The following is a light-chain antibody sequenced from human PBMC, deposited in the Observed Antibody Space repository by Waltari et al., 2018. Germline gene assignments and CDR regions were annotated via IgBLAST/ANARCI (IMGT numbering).Light chain of an antibody. CDR2: DVS. V-gene: IGLV2-11*01. CDR3: CSHAGTYVV. Sequence: QSALTQPRSVSGSPGQSVTISCTGTSSDVGGYTYVSWYQQSPGKAPKLMIYDVSKRPSGVPDRFSGSKSGNTASLTISGLQAEDEADYYCCSHAGTYVVFGGGTKLTVL. J-gene: IGLJ2*01. CDR1: SSDVGGYTY.